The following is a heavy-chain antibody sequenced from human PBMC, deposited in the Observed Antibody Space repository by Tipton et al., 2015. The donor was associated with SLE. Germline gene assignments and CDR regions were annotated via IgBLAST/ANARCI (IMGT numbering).Heavy chain of an antibody. J-gene: IGHJ6*03. CDR2: IYTSGST. CDR3: ARGGHKANFYYMDV. D-gene: IGHD5-12*01. V-gene: IGHV4-61*02. CDR1: GDSIANNNYY. Sequence: TLSLTCTISGDSIANNNYYWGWIRQPPGKGLEWIGRIYTSGSTNYNPSLKSRVTISVDTSKNQFSLKLSSVIAADTAVYYCARGGHKANFYYMDVWGKGTTVTVSS.